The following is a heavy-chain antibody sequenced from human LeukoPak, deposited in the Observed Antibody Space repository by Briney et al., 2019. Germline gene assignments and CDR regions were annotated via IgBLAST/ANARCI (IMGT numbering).Heavy chain of an antibody. J-gene: IGHJ4*02. Sequence: ASVKVSCKASGYTFTSYDINRVRQATGQGLEWMGWMNPNSGNTGYAQKFQGRVTMTRNTSISTAYMELSSLRSEDTAVYYCLRAAMVRGVIPFDYWGQGTLVTVSS. V-gene: IGHV1-8*01. D-gene: IGHD3-10*01. CDR1: GYTFTSYD. CDR3: LRAAMVRGVIPFDY. CDR2: MNPNSGNT.